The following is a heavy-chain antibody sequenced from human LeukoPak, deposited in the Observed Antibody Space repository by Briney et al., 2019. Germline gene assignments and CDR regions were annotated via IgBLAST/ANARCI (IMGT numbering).Heavy chain of an antibody. Sequence: GGSLRLSCAVSGFDFDNYWMTWVRQVPGKGLEWVANMNQDGSEQYYVDSVKGRFTISRDNGKKSLYLQMNSLRAEDTAVYYCSRGQGCAYWGQGTLVTVSS. CDR3: SRGQGCAY. V-gene: IGHV3-7*04. CDR2: MNQDGSEQ. D-gene: IGHD2-8*01. J-gene: IGHJ4*02. CDR1: GFDFDNYW.